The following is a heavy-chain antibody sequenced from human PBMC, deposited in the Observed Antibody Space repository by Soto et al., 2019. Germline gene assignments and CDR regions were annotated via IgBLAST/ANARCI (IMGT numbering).Heavy chain of an antibody. Sequence: QVQLVESGGGVVQPGRSLRLSCAASGFTFSSYGVHWVRQAPGKGLEWVAVISFDGSNKHYADSVKGRFTISRDNSKTTCYLQMNSLRAEDTAVYYCARDRYSGGWLGYDYYYGVDVWGQGTTVTVSS. CDR3: ARDRYSGGWLGYDYYYGVDV. CDR2: ISFDGSNK. D-gene: IGHD6-19*01. V-gene: IGHV3-30-3*01. J-gene: IGHJ6*02. CDR1: GFTFSSYG.